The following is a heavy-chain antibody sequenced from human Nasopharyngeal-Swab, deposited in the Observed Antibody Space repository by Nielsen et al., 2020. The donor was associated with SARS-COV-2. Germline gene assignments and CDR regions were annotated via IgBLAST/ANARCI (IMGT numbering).Heavy chain of an antibody. CDR1: GFTFSDYY. CDR3: AREGDYYDSSGYFHYFDY. D-gene: IGHD3-22*01. V-gene: IGHV3-11*04. J-gene: IGHJ4*02. Sequence: SLKISCAASGFTFSDYYMSWIRQAPGKGLEWVSYISSSGSTIYYADSVKGRFTISRDNAKNSLYLQMNSLRAEDTAVYYCAREGDYYDSSGYFHYFDYWGQGTLVTVSS. CDR2: ISSSGSTI.